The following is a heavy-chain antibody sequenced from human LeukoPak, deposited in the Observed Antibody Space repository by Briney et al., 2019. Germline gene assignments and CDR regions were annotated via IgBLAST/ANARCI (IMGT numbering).Heavy chain of an antibody. CDR3: ARDKAGYNDY. J-gene: IGHJ4*02. CDR2: IYYSGST. V-gene: IGHV4-59*01. CDR1: GGSISSYY. Sequence: PSETLSLTCTVSGGSISSYYWSWIRQPPGKGLERIGYIYYSGSTTYNPSLKSRVSISVDTSKNQFSLRLSSVTAADTAVYYCARDKAGYNDYWGQGTLVTVSS. D-gene: IGHD5-24*01.